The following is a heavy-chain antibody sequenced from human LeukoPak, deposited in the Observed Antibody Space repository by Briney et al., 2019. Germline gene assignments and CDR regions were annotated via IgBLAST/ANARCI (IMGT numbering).Heavy chain of an antibody. D-gene: IGHD5-24*01. CDR2: ISYDGSNK. CDR3: VKDDGWVQYAN. J-gene: IGHJ4*02. Sequence: PGGSLRLSCAASGFTFSSYGIHWVRQAPGKGLEWVAVISYDGSNKYYADSVKGRFIISRDNSKNTVYLQMNSLSAEDAAVYYCVKDDGWVQYANWGQGTLVTVSS. V-gene: IGHV3-30*18. CDR1: GFTFSSYG.